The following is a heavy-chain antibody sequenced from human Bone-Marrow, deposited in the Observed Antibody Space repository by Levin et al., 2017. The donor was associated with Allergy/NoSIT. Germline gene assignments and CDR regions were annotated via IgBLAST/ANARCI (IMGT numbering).Heavy chain of an antibody. Sequence: GGSLRLSCAASGFTSGYFAMSWVRQSPSKGLQWVSSIEGSGSGTYYADSVRGRFTISRDESTDTIYLQMNNLRADDTALYYCAKVLDGSGSQYPFFEFGGRGTLVTVSS. CDR1: GFTSGYFA. V-gene: IGHV3-23*05. CDR3: AKVLDGSGSQYPFFEF. CDR2: IEGSGSGT. D-gene: IGHD3-10*01. J-gene: IGHJ4*02.